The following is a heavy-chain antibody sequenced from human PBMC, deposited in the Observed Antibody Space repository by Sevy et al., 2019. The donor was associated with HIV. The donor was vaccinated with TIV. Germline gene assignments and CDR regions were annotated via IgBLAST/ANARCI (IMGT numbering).Heavy chain of an antibody. V-gene: IGHV3-30*09. CDR3: ARDYAANPWLPFDS. D-gene: IGHD5-18*01. CDR2: ISYDGRTK. CDR1: GFTFSSYA. Sequence: GGSLRLSCEVSGFTFSSYAMHWVRQAPGKGLECVAVISYDGRTKYYADSAKGRFAISRDNSKNTLSLQMNSLRDDDTAVYYCARDYAANPWLPFDSWGQGTLVTVSS. J-gene: IGHJ4*02.